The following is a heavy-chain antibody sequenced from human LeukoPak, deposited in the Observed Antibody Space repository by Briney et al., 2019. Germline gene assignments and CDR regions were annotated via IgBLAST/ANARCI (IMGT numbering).Heavy chain of an antibody. CDR2: IRSKANSYAT. CDR1: GFTFSGSA. Sequence: GGSLKLSCAASGFTFSGSAMHWVRQASGKGLEWVGRIRSKANSYATAYAASVKGRFTISRDDSKNTAYLQMNSLKTEDTAVYYCTSSHIAVAGTNDYWGQGTPVTVSS. V-gene: IGHV3-73*01. J-gene: IGHJ4*02. CDR3: TSSHIAVAGTNDY. D-gene: IGHD6-19*01.